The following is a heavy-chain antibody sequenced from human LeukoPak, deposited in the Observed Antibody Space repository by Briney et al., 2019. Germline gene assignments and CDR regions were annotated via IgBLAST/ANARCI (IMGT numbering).Heavy chain of an antibody. D-gene: IGHD2-2*01. V-gene: IGHV1-18*01. J-gene: IGHJ5*02. CDR2: ISAYNGNA. CDR1: NNTLSNNG. CDR3: ARDLPAAMRYNWFDP. Sequence: ASVKVSCKASNNTLSNNGITWVRQAPGQGLEWMGWISAYNGNANYAQKLQGRVTMTTDTSTSTAYMELRSLRSDDTAVYYCARDLPAAMRYNWFDPWGQGTLVTVSS.